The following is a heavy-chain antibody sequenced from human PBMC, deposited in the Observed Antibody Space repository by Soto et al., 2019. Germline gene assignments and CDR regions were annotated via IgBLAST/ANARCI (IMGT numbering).Heavy chain of an antibody. V-gene: IGHV1-18*04. CDR2: ISAYNGNT. Sequence: ASVKVSCKTSGYTFTSYGISWVRQAPGQGLEWMGWISAYNGNTKYAQKLQGRVTITTDTSTSTAYMELRSLRSEDTAVYYCVRRHVSATGIDWFDRWGQGILVTVSS. J-gene: IGHJ5*02. CDR3: VRRHVSATGIDWFDR. D-gene: IGHD6-13*01. CDR1: GYTFTSYG.